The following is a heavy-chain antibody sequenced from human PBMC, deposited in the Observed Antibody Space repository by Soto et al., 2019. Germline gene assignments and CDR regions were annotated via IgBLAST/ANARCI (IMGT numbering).Heavy chain of an antibody. CDR1: GFTFSNYG. J-gene: IGHJ4*02. CDR3: AKDGHGSGSYYTD. Sequence: PGGSLRLSCAASGFTFSNYGMHWVRQAPGKGLEWVALMWYDGSNTYYVDSVKGRFTISRDNSKNTLFLQMNSLRAEDTAVYYCAKDGHGSGSYYTDWGQRTLVTVSS. CDR2: MWYDGSNT. D-gene: IGHD3-10*01. V-gene: IGHV3-33*06.